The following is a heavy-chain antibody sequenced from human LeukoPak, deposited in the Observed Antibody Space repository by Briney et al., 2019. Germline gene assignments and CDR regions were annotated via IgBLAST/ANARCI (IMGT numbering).Heavy chain of an antibody. CDR1: GGSISSYY. CDR3: ARDLEYGYCSGGSCYSAWYFDL. D-gene: IGHD2-15*01. Sequence: ASETLSLTCTVSGGSISSYYWSWIRQPPGKGLEWIGYIYYSGSTNYNPSLKSRVTISVDTSKNQFSLKLSSVTAADTAVYYCARDLEYGYCSGGSCYSAWYFDLWGRGTLVTVSS. J-gene: IGHJ2*01. CDR2: IYYSGST. V-gene: IGHV4-59*01.